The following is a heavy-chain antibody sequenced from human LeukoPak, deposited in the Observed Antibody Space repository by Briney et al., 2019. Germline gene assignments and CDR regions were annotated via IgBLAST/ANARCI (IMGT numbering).Heavy chain of an antibody. J-gene: IGHJ5*02. D-gene: IGHD6-13*01. CDR1: GGSISSGGYY. V-gene: IGHV4-31*03. Sequence: SQTLSLTCTVSGGSISSGGYYWSWIRQHPGKGLEWIGYIYYSGSTHYNPSLKSRVTISVDMSKNQFSLKLSSVTAADTAVYYCARGGYSSSWYVSGWFDPWGQGTLVTVSS. CDR2: IYYSGST. CDR3: ARGGYSSSWYVSGWFDP.